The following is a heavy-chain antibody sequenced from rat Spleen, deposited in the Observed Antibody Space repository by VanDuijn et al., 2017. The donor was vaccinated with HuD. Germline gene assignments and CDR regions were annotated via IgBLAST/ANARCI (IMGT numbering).Heavy chain of an antibody. Sequence: EVQLVESDGGLVQPGRSLKLSCAASGFTFSDYYMAWVRQAPTKGLEWVATISYGDSSGHSSTYYRDSVKGRFTISRDNAKSTLYLQMNSLRSEDTATYYCTRGGLFYFDYWGQGVMVTVSS. V-gene: IGHV5-7*01. CDR3: TRGGLFYFDY. D-gene: IGHD3-1*01. CDR2: ISYGDSSGHSST. CDR1: GFTFSDYY. J-gene: IGHJ2*01.